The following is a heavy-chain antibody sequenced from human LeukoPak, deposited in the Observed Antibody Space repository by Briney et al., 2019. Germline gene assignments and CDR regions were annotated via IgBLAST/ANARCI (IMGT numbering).Heavy chain of an antibody. CDR1: GGSISSGGYY. D-gene: IGHD5-24*01. CDR2: IYHSGST. Sequence: SETLSLTCTVSGGSISSGGYYWSWIRQPPGKGLEWIGYIYHSGSTYYNPSLKSRVTISVDRSKNQFPLKLSSVTAADTAVYYCARARDGLTGFDYWGQGTLVTVSS. V-gene: IGHV4-30-2*01. CDR3: ARARDGLTGFDY. J-gene: IGHJ4*02.